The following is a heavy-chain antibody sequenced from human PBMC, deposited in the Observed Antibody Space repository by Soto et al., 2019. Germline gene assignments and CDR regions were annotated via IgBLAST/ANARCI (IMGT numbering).Heavy chain of an antibody. CDR2: IIPIFGTA. J-gene: IGHJ6*02. D-gene: IGHD1-20*01. V-gene: IGHV1-69*01. Sequence: QVQLVQSGAEVKKPGSSVKVSCKASGGTFSSYAISWVRQAPGQXLGWMGGIIPIFGTANYAQKFQGRVTITADESTSTAYMELSSLRSEDTAVYFCAREYNWNDVRYGMDVWGQGTTVTVSS. CDR1: GGTFSSYA. CDR3: AREYNWNDVRYGMDV.